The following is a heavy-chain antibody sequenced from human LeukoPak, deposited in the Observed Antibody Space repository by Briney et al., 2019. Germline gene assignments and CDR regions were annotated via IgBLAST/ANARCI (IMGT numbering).Heavy chain of an antibody. D-gene: IGHD6-6*01. CDR1: GGSISSSSYY. J-gene: IGHJ4*02. V-gene: IGHV4-39*01. CDR2: IYYSGGT. CDR3: ARQTIAARPFFDY. Sequence: SETLSLTCTVSGGSISSSSYYWGWIRRPPGKGLEWIGSIYYSGGTYYNPSLKSRVTISVDTSKNQFSLKLSSVTAADTAVYYCARQTIAARPFFDYWGQGTLVTVSS.